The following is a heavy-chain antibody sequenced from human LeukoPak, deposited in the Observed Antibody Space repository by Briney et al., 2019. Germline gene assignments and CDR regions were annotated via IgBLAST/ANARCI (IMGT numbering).Heavy chain of an antibody. CDR3: ARGRSSSWYDY. CDR2: ISSSGSTL. Sequence: GGSLRLSCAASGFTFSDYEMNWVRQAPGKGLEWVSYISSSGSTLYYADSVKGRFTISRDNAKSSLYLQMNSLRAEDTAVYYCARGRSSSWYDYWGQGTLVTVSS. D-gene: IGHD6-13*01. J-gene: IGHJ4*02. CDR1: GFTFSDYE. V-gene: IGHV3-48*03.